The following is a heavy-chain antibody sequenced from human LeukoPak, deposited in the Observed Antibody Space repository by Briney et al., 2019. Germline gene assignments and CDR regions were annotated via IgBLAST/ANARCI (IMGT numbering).Heavy chain of an antibody. D-gene: IGHD1-1*01. V-gene: IGHV3-30-3*01. J-gene: IGHJ4*02. CDR2: ISYDGSNK. Sequence: GSXRLSCAASGFTFSSYAMLWVRQAPGKGLEWVAVISYDGSNKYYADSVKGRFTISRDNSKNTLYLQMNSLRAEDTAVYYCARDSDDPPFDYWGQGTLVTVSS. CDR1: GFTFSSYA. CDR3: ARDSDDPPFDY.